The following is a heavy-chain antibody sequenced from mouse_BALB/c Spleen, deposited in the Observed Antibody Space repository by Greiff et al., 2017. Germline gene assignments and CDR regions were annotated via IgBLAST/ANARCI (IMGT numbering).Heavy chain of an antibody. CDR2: ISTYYGDA. J-gene: IGHJ3*01. V-gene: IGHV1S137*01. Sequence: QVQLQQSGAELVRPGVSVKISCKGSGYTFTDYAMHWVKQSHAKSLEWIGVISTYYGDASYNQKFKGKATMTVDKSSSTAYMELARLTSEDSAIYYCARSSTATAGFAYWGQGTLVTVSA. CDR3: ARSSTATAGFAY. CDR1: GYTFTDYA. D-gene: IGHD1-2*01.